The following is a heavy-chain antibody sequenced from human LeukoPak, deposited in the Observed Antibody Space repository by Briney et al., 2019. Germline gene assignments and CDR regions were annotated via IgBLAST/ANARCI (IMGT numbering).Heavy chain of an antibody. CDR2: IYNSEST. J-gene: IGHJ4*02. CDR1: GGSISSSSYY. D-gene: IGHD3-22*01. CDR3: ASGEPRYSSRIVVGDN. Sequence: SETLSLTCTVSGGSISSSSYYWGWIRQPPGKGLEWIGSIYNSESTYYNPSLKSRVTISVDTSKNQLSLKVSSVTAADTAVYYCASGEPRYSSRIVVGDNWGQGTLVTVSS. V-gene: IGHV4-39*07.